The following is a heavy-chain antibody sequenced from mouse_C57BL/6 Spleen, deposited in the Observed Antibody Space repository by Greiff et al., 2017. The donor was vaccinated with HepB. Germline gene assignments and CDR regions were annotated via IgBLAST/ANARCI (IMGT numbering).Heavy chain of an antibody. Sequence: VKVVESGPGLVQPSQSLSITCTVSGFSLTSYGVHWVRQSPGKGLEWLGVIWSGGSTDYNAAFIYRLSISKDNSKSQVFFKMNSLQADDTAIYYCARNSLYYYGSSHYFDYWGQGTTLTVSS. D-gene: IGHD1-1*01. J-gene: IGHJ2*01. V-gene: IGHV2-2*01. CDR3: ARNSLYYYGSSHYFDY. CDR2: IWSGGST. CDR1: GFSLTSYG.